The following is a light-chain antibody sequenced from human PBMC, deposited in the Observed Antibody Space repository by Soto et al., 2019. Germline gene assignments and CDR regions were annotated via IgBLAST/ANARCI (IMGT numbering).Light chain of an antibody. CDR1: HSHQHNNGYNY. J-gene: IGKJ5*01. V-gene: IGKV2-28*01. Sequence: DIVMTQSPLSLPVIPGEPSAISCSSSHSHQHNNGYNYLDWYLQKPGQSPQLLVYLGSNRASGVPDRFSGSGSGTDFTLKINRVEAEDVGTYYCMQALQSLTFGQGTRLEIK. CDR3: MQALQSLT. CDR2: LGS.